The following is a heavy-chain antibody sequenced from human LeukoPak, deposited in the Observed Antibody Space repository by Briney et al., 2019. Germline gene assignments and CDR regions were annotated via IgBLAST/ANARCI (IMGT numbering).Heavy chain of an antibody. CDR2: INHSGST. V-gene: IGHV4-34*01. Sequence: SETLSLTCAVYGGSFSGYYWSWIRQPPGKGLEWIGEINHSGSTNYNPSLKSRVTISVDTSKNQFSLKLSSVTAADTAVYYCVRVWTYPSPGRDYWGQGTLVTVSS. CDR1: GGSFSGYY. J-gene: IGHJ4*02. D-gene: IGHD3/OR15-3a*01. CDR3: VRVWTYPSPGRDY.